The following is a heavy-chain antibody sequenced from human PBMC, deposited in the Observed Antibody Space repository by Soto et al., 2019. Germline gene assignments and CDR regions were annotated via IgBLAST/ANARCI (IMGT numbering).Heavy chain of an antibody. D-gene: IGHD4-17*01. Sequence: SQTLSLTCAVYGGSFSGYYWSWIRQPPGKGLEWIGEINHSGSTNYNPSLKSRVTISVDTSKNQFSLKLSSVTAADTAVYYCARVSGRKHDYGDYDWFDPWGQGTLVTVSS. CDR2: INHSGST. V-gene: IGHV4-34*01. J-gene: IGHJ5*02. CDR1: GGSFSGYY. CDR3: ARVSGRKHDYGDYDWFDP.